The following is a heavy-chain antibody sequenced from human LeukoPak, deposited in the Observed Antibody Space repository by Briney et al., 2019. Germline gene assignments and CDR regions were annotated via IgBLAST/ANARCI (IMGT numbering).Heavy chain of an antibody. CDR2: IYYSGGT. D-gene: IGHD1-1*01. Sequence: SETLSLTCTVSGGSISSSSYYWGWIRQPPGKGLEWIGSIYYSGGTYYNPSLKSRVTISVDTSKNQFSLKLSSVTAADTAVYYCARRVANWNDHFGYWGQGTLVTVSS. CDR3: ARRVANWNDHFGY. V-gene: IGHV4-39*01. CDR1: GGSISSSSYY. J-gene: IGHJ4*02.